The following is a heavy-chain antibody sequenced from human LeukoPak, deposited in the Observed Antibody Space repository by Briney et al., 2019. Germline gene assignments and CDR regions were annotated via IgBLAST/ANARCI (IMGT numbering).Heavy chain of an antibody. CDR2: IYTRGST. CDR1: GGSINNYY. J-gene: IGHJ3*02. Sequence: SETLSLTCTGSGGSINNYYWSWIRQPAGKGLEWIGRIYTRGSTNYNPSLKSRVTMSVDTSKNQFSLKLSSVTAADTAVYYCARGRYCSADICSGGDAFDIRGQGTMVSVSS. D-gene: IGHD2-15*01. V-gene: IGHV4-4*07. CDR3: ARGRYCSADICSGGDAFDI.